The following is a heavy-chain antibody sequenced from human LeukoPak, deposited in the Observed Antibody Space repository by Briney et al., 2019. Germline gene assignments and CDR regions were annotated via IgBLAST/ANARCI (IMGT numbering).Heavy chain of an antibody. Sequence: PSETLSLTCAVSGGSITSGDYSWSWIRQPPGQGLEWIGYIYHSGSTYYNPSLKSRVTISVDRSKNQFSLKLSSATAADTAVYYCARVWSSFPYYFDYWGQGTLVTVSS. V-gene: IGHV4-30-2*01. CDR2: IYHSGST. D-gene: IGHD1-26*01. J-gene: IGHJ4*02. CDR3: ARVWSSFPYYFDY. CDR1: GGSITSGDYS.